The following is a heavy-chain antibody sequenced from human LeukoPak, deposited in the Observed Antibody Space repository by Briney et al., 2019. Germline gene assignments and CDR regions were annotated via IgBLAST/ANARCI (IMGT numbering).Heavy chain of an antibody. CDR1: GITFSNSW. CDR2: IKEDGSEK. J-gene: IGHJ4*02. CDR3: ARGGGSGSYYKRELDY. V-gene: IGHV3-7*01. Sequence: GGSLRLSCAASGITFSNSWMCWVRQPPGKGLEWVANIKEDGSEKYYVNSEKGRFTISRDNDKHSLYLQMNSLRAKATAVYYCARGGGSGSYYKRELDYWGQETLVTVS. D-gene: IGHD3-10*01.